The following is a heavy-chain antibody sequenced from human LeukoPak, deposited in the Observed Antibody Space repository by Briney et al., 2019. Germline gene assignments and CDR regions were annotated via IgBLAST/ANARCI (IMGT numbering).Heavy chain of an antibody. CDR3: ARGWLAETAVVTPYNY. Sequence: ASVKVSCKASGGTFSSYAISWVRQAPGQGLEWMGGIIPIFGTANYAEKFQGRDTITADESTSTAYMELSSLRSEDAAVYYCARGWLAETAVVTPYNYWGQGTLVTVSS. D-gene: IGHD4-23*01. V-gene: IGHV1-69*13. J-gene: IGHJ4*02. CDR1: GGTFSSYA. CDR2: IIPIFGTA.